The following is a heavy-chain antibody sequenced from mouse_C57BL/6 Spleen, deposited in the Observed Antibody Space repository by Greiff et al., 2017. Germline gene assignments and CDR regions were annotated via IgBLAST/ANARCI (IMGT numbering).Heavy chain of an antibody. CDR3: ASEGYGKGDY. CDR1: GYTFTSYW. CDR2: IDPSDSYT. J-gene: IGHJ4*01. Sequence: QVQLQQPGAELVRPGTSVKLSCKASGYTFTSYWMHWVKQRPGQGLEWIGVIDPSDSYTNYNQKFKGKATLTVDTSSSTAYMQLSSLTSEDSAVYDCASEGYGKGDYWGQGTSVTVSS. V-gene: IGHV1-59*01. D-gene: IGHD2-10*02.